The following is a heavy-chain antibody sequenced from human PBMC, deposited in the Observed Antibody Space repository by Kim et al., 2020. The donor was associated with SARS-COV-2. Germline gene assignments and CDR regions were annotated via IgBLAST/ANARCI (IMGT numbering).Heavy chain of an antibody. Sequence: SETLSLTCTVSGGSISSSSYYWGWIRQPPGKGLEWIGSIYYSGSTYYNPSLKSRVTISVDTSKNQFSLKLSSVTAADTAVYYCARHTILPEQLEIDAFDIWGQGTMVTVSS. D-gene: IGHD6-13*01. CDR1: GGSISSSSYY. CDR3: ARHTILPEQLEIDAFDI. J-gene: IGHJ3*02. CDR2: IYYSGST. V-gene: IGHV4-39*01.